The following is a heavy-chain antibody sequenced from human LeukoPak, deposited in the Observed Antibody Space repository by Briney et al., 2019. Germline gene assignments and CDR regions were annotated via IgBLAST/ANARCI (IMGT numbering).Heavy chain of an antibody. CDR3: ARGFHYYDSSGYPDY. D-gene: IGHD3-22*01. V-gene: IGHV3-48*04. J-gene: IGHJ4*02. Sequence: GGSLRLSCAASGFTFSSYSMNWVRQAPGKGLEWVSYISSSGSTIYYADSVKGRFTISRDNAKNSLYLQMNSLRAEDTAVYYCARGFHYYDSSGYPDYWGQGTLVTVSS. CDR1: GFTFSSYS. CDR2: ISSSGSTI.